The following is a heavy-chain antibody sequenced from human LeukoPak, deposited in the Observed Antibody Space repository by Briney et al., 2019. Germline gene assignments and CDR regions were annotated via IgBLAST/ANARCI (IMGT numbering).Heavy chain of an antibody. CDR2: INPNSGGT. D-gene: IGHD3-10*01. V-gene: IGHV1-2*02. CDR3: ARDGMVRAFGAFDI. J-gene: IGHJ3*02. CDR1: VYTFTGYF. Sequence: GASVKVSCKASVYTFTGYFMHWVRQAPGQGLEWMGWINPNSGGTNYAQKFQGRVTMTRDTSISTAYMELRRLRSEDTAVYYCARDGMVRAFGAFDIWGQGTMVTVSS.